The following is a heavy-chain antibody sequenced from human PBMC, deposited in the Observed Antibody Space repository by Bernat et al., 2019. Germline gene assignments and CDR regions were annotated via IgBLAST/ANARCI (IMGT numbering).Heavy chain of an antibody. J-gene: IGHJ4*02. CDR1: GFTFSTCA. CDR2: ISSSSTYI. V-gene: IGHV3-21*01. D-gene: IGHD6-13*01. CDR3: ARGGSSWED. Sequence: EVQLLESGGGLVQPGGSLRLSCAASGFTFSTCAMSWVRQAPGKGLEWVSTISSSSTYIYYADSVKGRFTISRDNAKTSLHLQMNSLRDEDTAVYYCARGGSSWEDWGQGTLVTVSS.